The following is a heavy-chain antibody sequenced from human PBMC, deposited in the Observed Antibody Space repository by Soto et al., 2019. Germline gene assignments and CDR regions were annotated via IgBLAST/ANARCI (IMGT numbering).Heavy chain of an antibody. CDR1: GFTFSSYG. CDR3: AKGYTRARYYYYYGMDV. Sequence: GGSLRLSCAASGFTFSSYGMHWVRQAPGKGLEWVAVISYDGSNKYYADSVKGRFTISRDNSKNTLYLQMNSLRAEDTAVYYCAKGYTRARYYYYYGMDVWGQGTTVTVSS. J-gene: IGHJ6*02. D-gene: IGHD5-18*01. V-gene: IGHV3-30*18. CDR2: ISYDGSNK.